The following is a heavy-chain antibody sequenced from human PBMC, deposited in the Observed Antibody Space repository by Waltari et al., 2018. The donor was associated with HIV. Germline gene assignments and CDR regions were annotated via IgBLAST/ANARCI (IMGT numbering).Heavy chain of an antibody. Sequence: EVQLVESGGGLVQPGGSLRLSCAASGFTFSSYSMNWVRQAPGKGLEWVSYIRSSTSTLYYADSVKGRFTISRDNAKNSLYLQMNSLTAEDTAVYYCAREYSSSSGKAMDVWGQGT. V-gene: IGHV3-48*04. CDR1: GFTFSSYS. D-gene: IGHD6-6*01. CDR2: IRSSTSTL. J-gene: IGHJ6*02. CDR3: AREYSSSSGKAMDV.